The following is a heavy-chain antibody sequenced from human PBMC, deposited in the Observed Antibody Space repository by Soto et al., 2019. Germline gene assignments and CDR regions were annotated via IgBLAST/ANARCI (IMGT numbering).Heavy chain of an antibody. J-gene: IGHJ4*02. V-gene: IGHV1-2*04. D-gene: IGHD3-3*01. CDR2: INPNSGGT. CDR1: GYTFTGYY. Sequence: GASVKVSCKASGYTFTGYYMHWVRQAPGQGLEWMGWINPNSGGTNYAQKFQGWVTMTRDTSISTAYMKLSRLRSDDTAVYYCAKSGGVSFGVVIRDSYFDYWGQGTLVTVSS. CDR3: AKSGGVSFGVVIRDSYFDY.